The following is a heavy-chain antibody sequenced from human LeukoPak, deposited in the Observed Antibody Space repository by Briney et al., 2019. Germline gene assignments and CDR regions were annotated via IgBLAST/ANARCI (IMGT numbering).Heavy chain of an antibody. D-gene: IGHD6-13*01. CDR2: INHSGST. Sequence: KSSETLSLTCAVYGGSFSGYYWSWIRQPPGKGLEWIGEINHSGSTNYNPSLKSRVTISVDTSKNQFSLKLSSVTAADTAVYYCAGVTGIAAAAPILPEQMDVWGQGTTVTVSS. J-gene: IGHJ6*02. CDR3: AGVTGIAAAAPILPEQMDV. V-gene: IGHV4-34*01. CDR1: GGSFSGYY.